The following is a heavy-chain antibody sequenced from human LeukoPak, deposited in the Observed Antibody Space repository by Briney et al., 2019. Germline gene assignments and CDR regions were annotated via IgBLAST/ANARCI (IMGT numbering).Heavy chain of an antibody. V-gene: IGHV3-11*03. D-gene: IGHD5-12*01. CDR1: GFTFSDYY. Sequence: GGSLRLSCAASGFTFSDYYMGWIRQAPGKGLEWVSYISDSSSYTDYADSVKGRFTISRDNSKNSLYLQVNSLRAEDTAVYYCARRYTGYGILDYWGQGTLVTVSS. CDR2: ISDSSSYT. CDR3: ARRYTGYGILDY. J-gene: IGHJ4*02.